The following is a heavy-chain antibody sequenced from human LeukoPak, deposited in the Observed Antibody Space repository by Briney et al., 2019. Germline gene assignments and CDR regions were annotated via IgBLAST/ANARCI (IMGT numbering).Heavy chain of an antibody. J-gene: IGHJ3*02. CDR3: AREPYQLLTGHDAFDI. CDR1: GGSISSYY. V-gene: IGHV4-4*07. Sequence: SETLSLTCTVSGGSISSYYWSWIRQPAGKGLEWIGRIYTSGSTNYNPCLKSRVTISVDTSKNQFSLKLSSVTAADTAVYYCAREPYQLLTGHDAFDIWGQGTMVTVSS. CDR2: IYTSGST. D-gene: IGHD2-2*01.